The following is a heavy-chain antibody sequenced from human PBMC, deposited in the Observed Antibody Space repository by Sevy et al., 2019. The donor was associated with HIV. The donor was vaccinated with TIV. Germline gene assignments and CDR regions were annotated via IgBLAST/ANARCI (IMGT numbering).Heavy chain of an antibody. CDR1: GYTFSVHY. D-gene: IGHD3-22*01. J-gene: IGHJ4*02. CDR3: ARLRYSDPSGQYYGGGSDYFDY. Sequence: ASVKVSCSTSGYTFSVHYIYWVRQAAGQGLEWMGWINRNTCDTNFSPKFQGRVTMTRDSSINTAYMELSRLTSADTAVYFCARLRYSDPSGQYYGGGSDYFDYWGQGTLVTVSS. CDR2: INRNTCDT. V-gene: IGHV1-2*02.